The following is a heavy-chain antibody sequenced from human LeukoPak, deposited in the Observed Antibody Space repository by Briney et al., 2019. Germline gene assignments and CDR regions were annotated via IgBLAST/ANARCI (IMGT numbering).Heavy chain of an antibody. CDR2: FYSGGRT. CDR3: ARDRYYGSGIYYTVGGWPYYYYGMDV. V-gene: IGHV3-66*01. Sequence: PGGSPRLSSVPSGFSATSTNLSSVRAGLGEGVERGSVFYSGGRTYYATSVKGRFTIPRHNSKQTLYLQMNSQRAEDTAVYYCARDRYYGSGIYYTVGGWPYYYYGMDVWGQWTTVTVSS. D-gene: IGHD3-10*01. CDR1: GFSATSTN. J-gene: IGHJ6*02.